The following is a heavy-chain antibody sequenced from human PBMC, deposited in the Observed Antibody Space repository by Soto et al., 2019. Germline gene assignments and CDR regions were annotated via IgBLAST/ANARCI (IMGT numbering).Heavy chain of an antibody. J-gene: IGHJ6*02. CDR2: ISGSGGRT. V-gene: IGHV3-23*01. CDR3: ARGGQQLHGMDV. CDR1: GLTFSAHA. D-gene: IGHD6-13*01. Sequence: GGSLRLSCAASGLTFSAHAMSWVRQAPGEGLEWVSAISGSGGRTYYEDSVEGRFTISRDNSRNTLYLQMNSLRAEDTAVYYCARGGQQLHGMDVWGQGTTVTVSS.